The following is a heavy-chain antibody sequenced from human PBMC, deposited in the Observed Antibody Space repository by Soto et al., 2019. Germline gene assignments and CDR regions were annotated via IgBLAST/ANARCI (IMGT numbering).Heavy chain of an antibody. Sequence: GGSLRLSCAASGFTFSSFEMIWVRQAPGKGLEWISYISDSGRTMYYADSVKGRFTISRDNAKNSLYLQMNSLRVEDTALYYCARSTVTSDWGQGTLVTVSS. CDR1: GFTFSSFE. J-gene: IGHJ4*02. CDR3: ARSTVTSD. D-gene: IGHD4-17*01. CDR2: ISDSGRTM. V-gene: IGHV3-48*03.